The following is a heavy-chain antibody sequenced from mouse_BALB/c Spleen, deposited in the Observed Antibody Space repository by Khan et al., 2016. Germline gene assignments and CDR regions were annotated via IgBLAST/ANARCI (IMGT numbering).Heavy chain of an antibody. CDR1: GYTFTSYW. CDR3: ASGGPNWDYFDY. J-gene: IGHJ2*01. Sequence: QVQLQQSGAELVKPGASVKLSCKASGYTFTSYWMHWVKQRPGQGLEWIGEINPSNGRTNYDEKFKTKATLTVDKSSSTAYMQLSSLTSEDSAVYYCASGGPNWDYFDYWGQGTTLTVSS. V-gene: IGHV1S81*02. CDR2: INPSNGRT. D-gene: IGHD4-1*02.